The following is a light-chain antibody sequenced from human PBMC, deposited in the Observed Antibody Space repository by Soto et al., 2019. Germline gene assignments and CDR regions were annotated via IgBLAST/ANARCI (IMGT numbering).Light chain of an antibody. CDR1: SSDVGGYNY. J-gene: IGLJ1*01. V-gene: IGLV2-8*01. Sequence: QSALTHPPSASGSPGQSVAISLTGTSSDVGGYNYVSWYQQHPGKAPKLMIYEVNKRPSGVPDRFSGSKSGNTASLTVSGLQAEDEADYYCSSYAGSSNVFGTGTKVTV. CDR2: EVN. CDR3: SSYAGSSNV.